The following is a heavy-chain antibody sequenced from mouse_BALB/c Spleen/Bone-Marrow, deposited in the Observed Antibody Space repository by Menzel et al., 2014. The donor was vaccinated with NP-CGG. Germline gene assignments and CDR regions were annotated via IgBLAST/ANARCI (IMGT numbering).Heavy chain of an antibody. Sequence: DVQLQESGPELVKPGASVKISRKTSGYTFTEYTMHWVKQSHGKSLEWIGTINPNNGGTSYNQKFKGKATLTVDKSSSTAYMELRSLTSEGSAVYYCARRIPYGYAMDYWGQGTSVTVSS. CDR2: INPNNGGT. J-gene: IGHJ4*01. V-gene: IGHV1-22*01. CDR1: GYTFTEYT. D-gene: IGHD2-2*01. CDR3: ARRIPYGYAMDY.